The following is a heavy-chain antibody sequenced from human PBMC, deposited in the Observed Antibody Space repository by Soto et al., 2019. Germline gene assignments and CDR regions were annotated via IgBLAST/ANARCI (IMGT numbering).Heavy chain of an antibody. CDR3: AKETVITSGHYFNGMDV. CDR1: GFTVSSYA. Sequence: EVQVLESGGGLVQPGGSLRLSCAASGFTVSSYAMSWVRQTPGKGLEWVSGIVSRGGSTYYADSVKGRFTVSRDNSKNTLYLQINSLRAEDTAVYYCAKETVITSGHYFNGMDVWGQGTTVTVSS. D-gene: IGHD4-4*01. V-gene: IGHV3-23*01. CDR2: IVSRGGST. J-gene: IGHJ6*02.